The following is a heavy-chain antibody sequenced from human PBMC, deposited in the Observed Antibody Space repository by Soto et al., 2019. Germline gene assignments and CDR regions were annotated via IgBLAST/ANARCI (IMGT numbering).Heavy chain of an antibody. D-gene: IGHD2-21*02. Sequence: GASVKVSCKASGGTFSSYAISWVRQAPGQGLEWMGGIIPIFGTANYAQKFQGRVTITADESTSTAYMELSSLRSEDTAVYYCARVGVPGIVVVTASPNGAFDIWGQGSTVTVSS. CDR2: IIPIFGTA. J-gene: IGHJ3*02. CDR1: GGTFSSYA. CDR3: ARVGVPGIVVVTASPNGAFDI. V-gene: IGHV1-69*13.